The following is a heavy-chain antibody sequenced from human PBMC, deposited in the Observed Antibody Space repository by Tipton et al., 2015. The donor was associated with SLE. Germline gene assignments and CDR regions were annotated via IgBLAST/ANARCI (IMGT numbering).Heavy chain of an antibody. J-gene: IGHJ4*02. D-gene: IGHD5-12*01. V-gene: IGHV4-34*01. CDR1: DGSFSDYY. CDR3: ARRHYSGPFDS. CDR2: INHSGST. Sequence: LRLSCAVYDGSFSDYYWSWIRQPPGRGLEWIGEINHSGSTNHNPSLKSRVSFSIDTSKHQFSLKLNSVTAADSAVYYCARRHYSGPFDSWGQGTLVTVSS.